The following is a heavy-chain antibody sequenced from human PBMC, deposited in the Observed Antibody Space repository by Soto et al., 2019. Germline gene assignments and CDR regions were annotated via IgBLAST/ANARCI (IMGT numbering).Heavy chain of an antibody. D-gene: IGHD3-22*01. CDR3: ARGWGYDSNDYYYAY. CDR2: IIPIFGTA. V-gene: IGHV1-69*01. CDR1: GGTFSRHA. Sequence: QVQLVQSGAEVRKPGSSVKVSCKASGGTFSRHAISWVRQAPGQGLEWMGGIIPIFGTANHAQKFHGRVTIIADESTSTVYMELSRLRSEETAMYYCARGWGYDSNDYYYAYWGQGPLVIVSS. J-gene: IGHJ4*02.